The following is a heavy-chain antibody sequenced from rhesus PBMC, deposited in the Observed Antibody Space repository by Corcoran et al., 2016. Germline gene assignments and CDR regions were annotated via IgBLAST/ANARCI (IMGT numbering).Heavy chain of an antibody. D-gene: IGHD5-24*01. CDR3: ARGINTWVFDY. Sequence: EVQLVESGGGLVQPGGSLRLSCAASGFIFSDYYMSWVRQAQGKGTEWVGFSRNKANGVTAEYAASVKGRFTISRDDSKSIASLQMNSLKTEDTAVYYCARGINTWVFDYWGQGVLVTVSS. CDR1: GFIFSDYY. V-gene: IGHV3S22*01. CDR2: SRNKANGVTA. J-gene: IGHJ4*01.